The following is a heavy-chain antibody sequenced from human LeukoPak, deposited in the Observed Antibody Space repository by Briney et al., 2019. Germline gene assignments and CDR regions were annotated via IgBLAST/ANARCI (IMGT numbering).Heavy chain of an antibody. V-gene: IGHV3-30*04. D-gene: IGHD6-13*01. CDR3: ARDGAYSSTPGAFDI. J-gene: IGHJ3*02. CDR2: ISYDGSNK. Sequence: GRSLRLSCAASGFTFSSYAMHWVRQAPGKGLEWVAVISYDGSNKYYADSVKGRFTISRDNSKNTLYLQMNSLRAEDTAVYYCARDGAYSSTPGAFDIWGQGTMVTVSS. CDR1: GFTFSSYA.